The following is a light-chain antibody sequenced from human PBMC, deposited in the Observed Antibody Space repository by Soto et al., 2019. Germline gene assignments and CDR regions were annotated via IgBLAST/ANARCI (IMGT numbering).Light chain of an antibody. V-gene: IGKV4-1*01. CDR2: WAS. Sequence: DIVMTQSPDSLAVSLGEKATINCKSSQSVLYSSNNKNYLAWYQQKPGQPPKLLIYWASTRESGVPDRFSGSGSATVFTLTISSRQAEGVAVYYCQQWYRTPSFGQGNKVEIK. CDR3: QQWYRTPS. CDR1: QSVLYSSNNKNY. J-gene: IGKJ2*01.